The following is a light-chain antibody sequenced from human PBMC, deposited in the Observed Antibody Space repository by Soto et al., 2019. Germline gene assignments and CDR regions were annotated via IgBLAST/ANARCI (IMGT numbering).Light chain of an antibody. Sequence: EIVLTQSPGTLSLSPGERATLSCRASQSINSYLAWYQQKPGQAPRLLIYDASNRATGTPARFRGSGSGTDFTLTISSLEPEDFAVYYCQQRSNRITFGQGTDWRLN. CDR1: QSINSY. CDR3: QQRSNRIT. J-gene: IGKJ5*01. CDR2: DAS. V-gene: IGKV3-11*01.